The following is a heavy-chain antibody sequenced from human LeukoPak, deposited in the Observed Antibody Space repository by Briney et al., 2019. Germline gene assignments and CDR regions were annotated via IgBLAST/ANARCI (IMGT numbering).Heavy chain of an antibody. Sequence: GGSLRLSCAVSGFTFSDYWINWVRQAPGKGLEWVASINQNGGEKSYADSVKGRFTISRDNPKNSLYLQMSSLRAEDTAVYYCARDGTAAGLYFDLWGQGTLVTVSS. J-gene: IGHJ4*01. CDR3: ARDGTAAGLYFDL. CDR2: INQNGGEK. CDR1: GFTFSDYW. V-gene: IGHV3-7*01. D-gene: IGHD6-13*01.